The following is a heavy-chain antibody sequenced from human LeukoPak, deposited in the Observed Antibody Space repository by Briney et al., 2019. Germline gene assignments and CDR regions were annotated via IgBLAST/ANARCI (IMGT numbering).Heavy chain of an antibody. CDR1: GFTFSSHA. CDR2: IGGSSGST. J-gene: IGHJ4*02. Sequence: GGSLRLSXAASGFTFSSHAMVWVRQAPGKGLEWVSAIGGSSGSTYYADSVKGRFTISRDNSKNTVYLQMNYLRADDTAVYYCARDPGVVAFHYLDFWGQGTLVTVSS. V-gene: IGHV3-23*01. D-gene: IGHD3-3*01. CDR3: ARDPGVVAFHYLDF.